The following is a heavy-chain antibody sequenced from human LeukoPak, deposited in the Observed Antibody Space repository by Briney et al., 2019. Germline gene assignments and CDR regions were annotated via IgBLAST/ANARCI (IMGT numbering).Heavy chain of an antibody. CDR1: GFAFGRYA. CDR3: ANDYRSGSFNVF. V-gene: IGHV3-23*01. D-gene: IGHD3-10*01. CDR2: ISRRDDYT. Sequence: GGSLRLSYAPSGFAFGRYAISWVRQPPGKGLEWVSVISRRDDYTYYADSVKGRFTISRDNSKNTLYLQMNTLRAEDTAVYYCANDYRSGSFNVFWCRGTLVTVSS. J-gene: IGHJ4*02.